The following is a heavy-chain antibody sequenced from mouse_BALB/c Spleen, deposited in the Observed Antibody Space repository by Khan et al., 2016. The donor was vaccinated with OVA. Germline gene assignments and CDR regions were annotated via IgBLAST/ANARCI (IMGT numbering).Heavy chain of an antibody. CDR3: AREEAWYYFDY. J-gene: IGHJ2*01. D-gene: IGHD3-2*02. V-gene: IGHV1S132*01. CDR1: GYIFTSYW. CDR2: IYPGTDNT. Sequence: VQLQQSGTELVRPGASVELSCKTSGYIFTSYWIHWVKQRSGQGLEWFARIYPGTDNTYYNEKLKDKVTLTADKSSSTVYLQLSSLKSEDSAVYFCAREEAWYYFDYWGQGTTLTVSS.